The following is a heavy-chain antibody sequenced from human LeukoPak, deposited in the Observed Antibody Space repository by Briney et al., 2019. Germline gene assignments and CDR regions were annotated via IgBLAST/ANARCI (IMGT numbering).Heavy chain of an antibody. CDR3: ARDVVDYSKPRSSYYMDV. J-gene: IGHJ6*03. CDR2: TYSGGGT. V-gene: IGHV3-66*02. CDR1: GFTVSSNY. D-gene: IGHD4-11*01. Sequence: GGSLRLSCAASGFTVSSNYMSWVRQAPGKGLEWVSVTYSGGGTYYADSVKGRFTISRDNSKNTLYLQMNSLRAEDTAVYYCARDVVDYSKPRSSYYMDVWGKGTTVTVSS.